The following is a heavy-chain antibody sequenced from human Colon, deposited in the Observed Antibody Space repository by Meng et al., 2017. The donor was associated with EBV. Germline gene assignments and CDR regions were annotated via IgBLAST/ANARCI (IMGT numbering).Heavy chain of an antibody. CDR2: IYHSGST. J-gene: IGHJ4*02. Sequence: QVRLQESGPGLVQPSETPSLSFAVSGGSIGRVYWWTWVRQSPGKGLEWIGEIYHSGSTNYNPSLKSRVTISVDKSKNQFSLKLTSVTAADTAVYYCARGGYYSFDYWGQRTLVTVSS. D-gene: IGHD5-18*01. V-gene: IGHV4-4*02. CDR1: GGSIGRVYW. CDR3: ARGGYYSFDY.